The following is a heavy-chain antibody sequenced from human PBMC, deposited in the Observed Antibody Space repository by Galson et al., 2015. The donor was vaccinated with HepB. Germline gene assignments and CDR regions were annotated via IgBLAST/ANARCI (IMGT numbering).Heavy chain of an antibody. J-gene: IGHJ4*02. D-gene: IGHD2-2*01. Sequence: SLRLSCAASGFTFSSYGMHWVRQAPGKGLEWVAVISYDGSNKYYADSVKGRFTISRDNSKNTLYLQMNSLRAEDTAVHYCASSLGRSGAFDYWGQGTLVTVSS. CDR3: ASSLGRSGAFDY. CDR1: GFTFSSYG. V-gene: IGHV3-30*03. CDR2: ISYDGSNK.